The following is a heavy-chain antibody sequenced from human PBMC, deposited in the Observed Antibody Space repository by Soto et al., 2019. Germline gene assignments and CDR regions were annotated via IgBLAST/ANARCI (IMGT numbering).Heavy chain of an antibody. J-gene: IGHJ3*02. V-gene: IGHV4-4*02. CDR1: GVSINSANW. Sequence: QMQLQESGPGLVKPSGTLSLTCTVSGVSINSANWWTWVRQSPGKGLEWIGEIYHSGSTNFNPSLKSRVTISVDNSKTQFYLELTSVTAADTAVNYCARYCGGGSCYLGAFDIWGQGTMVTVSS. CDR2: IYHSGST. D-gene: IGHD2-15*01. CDR3: ARYCGGGSCYLGAFDI.